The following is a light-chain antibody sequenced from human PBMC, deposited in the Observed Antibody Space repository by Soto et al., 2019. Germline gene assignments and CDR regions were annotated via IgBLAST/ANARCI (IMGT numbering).Light chain of an antibody. J-gene: IGLJ1*01. CDR3: KLWASTAXFFV. CDR2: DAT. V-gene: IGLV3-21*02. CDR1: KIGSKI. Sequence: SYELTQPPSVSVAPGQTAKITCGGDKIGSKIVQWYKQRPGQAPFAVVFDATDRPSGIPDRISASRSGDTATLTISRVDAGDEADYYCKLWASTAXFFVLGSGTKVXV.